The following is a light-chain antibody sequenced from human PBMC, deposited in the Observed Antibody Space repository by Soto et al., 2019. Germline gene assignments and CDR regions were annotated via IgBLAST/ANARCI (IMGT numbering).Light chain of an antibody. V-gene: IGLV2-14*01. CDR2: DVS. J-gene: IGLJ1*01. CDR3: NSYTTSNTPQMV. Sequence: QSALTQPASVSGSPGQSITISCTGTSSDVGGYNYVSWYQQHPGKAPKFMIYDVSNRPSGVSTRFSGSKSGNTASLTISGLQAEDESDYYCNSYTTSNTPQMVFGTGTKVTVL. CDR1: SSDVGGYNY.